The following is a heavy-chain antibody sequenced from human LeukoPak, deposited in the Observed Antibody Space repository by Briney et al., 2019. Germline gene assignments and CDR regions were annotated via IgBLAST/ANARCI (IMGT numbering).Heavy chain of an antibody. V-gene: IGHV3-30*02. CDR2: IRHDGSNK. CDR1: GFTFSSYG. D-gene: IGHD3-16*01. Sequence: PGGSLRLTCAASGFTFSSYGMHWVRQAPGKGLEWVAFIRHDGSNKYYADSVKGRFTISRDNSKNTLYLQMNSLRAGDTAVYYCAKDDDWGRYKHWGQGTLVTVSS. J-gene: IGHJ1*01. CDR3: AKDDDWGRYKH.